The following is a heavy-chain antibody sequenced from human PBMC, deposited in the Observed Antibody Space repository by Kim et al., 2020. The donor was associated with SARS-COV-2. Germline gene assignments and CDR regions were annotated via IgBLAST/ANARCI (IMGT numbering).Heavy chain of an antibody. CDR2: IYPGDSDT. D-gene: IGHD6-13*01. CDR1: GYSFTSYW. Sequence: GESLKISCKGSGYSFTSYWIGWVRQMPGKGLEWMGIIYPGDSDTRYSPSFQGQVTISADKSISTAYLQWSSLKASDTAMYYCARQGLLYSSSWSYAFDIWGQGTMVTVSS. J-gene: IGHJ3*02. V-gene: IGHV5-51*01. CDR3: ARQGLLYSSSWSYAFDI.